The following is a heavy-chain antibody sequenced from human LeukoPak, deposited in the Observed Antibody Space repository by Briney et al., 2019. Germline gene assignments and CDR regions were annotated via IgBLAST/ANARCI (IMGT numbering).Heavy chain of an antibody. V-gene: IGHV3-21*01. J-gene: IGHJ4*02. CDR1: GFTLSSHY. Sequence: PGGSLRHSRAASGFTLSSHYMNWVRQAPRKRLEWVSSISSSSSYIYYADSVKGRFTISRDNAKNSLYLQMNSLRAEDTAVYYCARRIAVAGRGGFDYWGQGTLVTVSS. D-gene: IGHD6-19*01. CDR3: ARRIAVAGRGGFDY. CDR2: ISSSSSYI.